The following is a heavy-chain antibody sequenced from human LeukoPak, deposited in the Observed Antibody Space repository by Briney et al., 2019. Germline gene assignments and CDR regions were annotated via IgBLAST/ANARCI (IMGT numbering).Heavy chain of an antibody. V-gene: IGHV1-2*02. CDR2: INPNSGAT. Sequence: ASVKVSCKASGYTFTGYYMHWVRQAPGQGLEWMGWINPNSGATNYAQKFQGRVTLTRDTAISTVSIEVTRLTSDDTAIYYCARGSGSNSPRYLKGDFWGQGTLLTVSS. CDR1: GYTFTGYY. D-gene: IGHD3-10*01. CDR3: ARGSGSNSPRYLKGDF. J-gene: IGHJ4*02.